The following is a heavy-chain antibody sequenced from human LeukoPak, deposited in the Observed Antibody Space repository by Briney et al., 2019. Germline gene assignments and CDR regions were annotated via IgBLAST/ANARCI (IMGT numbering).Heavy chain of an antibody. CDR3: AREIAFNDFWSGGDAFDI. V-gene: IGHV3-7*01. J-gene: IGHJ3*02. CDR1: GFTFSSYW. CDR2: IKQDGSEK. Sequence: GGSLRLSCAASGFTFSSYWMSWVRQAPGKGLEWVANIKQDGSEKYYVDSVKGRFTISRDNAKNSLYLQMNSLRAEDTAVYYCAREIAFNDFWSGGDAFDIWGQGTMVTVSS. D-gene: IGHD3-3*01.